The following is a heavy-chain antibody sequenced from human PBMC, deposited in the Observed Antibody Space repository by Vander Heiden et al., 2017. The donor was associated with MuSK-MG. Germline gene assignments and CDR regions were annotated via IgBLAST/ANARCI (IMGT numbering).Heavy chain of an antibody. D-gene: IGHD2-15*01. Sequence: FQLEDSRPGLVKPSEPLSLHFTVYVCSLRRSGYNRGWIRQRLGNGLEWIGSIYYSGSTDYNPSLNSRVTISVEPSKNQFSLKLSLVTAADTAVYYCERVDCSGGCCPDYLQHWGEGTLVTVSS. CDR3: ERVDCSGGCCPDYLQH. J-gene: IGHJ1*01. CDR1: VCSLRRSGYN. V-gene: IGHV4-39*01. CDR2: IYYSGST.